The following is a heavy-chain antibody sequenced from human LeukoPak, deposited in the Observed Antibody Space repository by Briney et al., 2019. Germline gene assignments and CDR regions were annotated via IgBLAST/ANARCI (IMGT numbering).Heavy chain of an antibody. J-gene: IGHJ4*02. D-gene: IGHD1-26*01. CDR1: GFTFSSYS. V-gene: IGHV3-21*01. CDR3: ARDRGAGSYNFDY. CDR2: ISRTSSYI. Sequence: GGSLRLSCAASGFTFSSYSMNWVRQAPGKGLEWVSSISRTSSYIYYADSVKGRFTISRDNAKNSLYLQMNSLRAEDTAVYYCARDRGAGSYNFDYWGQGTLVTVSS.